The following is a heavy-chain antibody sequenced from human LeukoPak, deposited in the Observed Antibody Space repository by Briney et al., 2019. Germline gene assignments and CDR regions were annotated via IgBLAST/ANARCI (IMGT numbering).Heavy chain of an antibody. CDR1: EFAFSDYY. Sequence: GGSLRISCAASEFAFSDYYMTWIRQAPGKGLEWVSYISNSGDTTHYVDSVRGRFTISRDSARNSLALQMDSLRVEDTAIYYCARGPRAAVGIYYYYMDLWGKGTTVTVSS. CDR3: ARGPRAAVGIYYYYMDL. V-gene: IGHV3-11*04. CDR2: ISNSGDTT. J-gene: IGHJ6*03. D-gene: IGHD6-13*01.